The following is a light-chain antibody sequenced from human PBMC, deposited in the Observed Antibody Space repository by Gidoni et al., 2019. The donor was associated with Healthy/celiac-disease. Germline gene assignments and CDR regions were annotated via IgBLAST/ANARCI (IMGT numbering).Light chain of an antibody. V-gene: IGLV2-11*01. CDR2: DVS. J-gene: IGLJ2*01. CDR1: SSDVGGYNY. CDR3: CSYAGSVV. Sequence: QSALTQPRSVSGSPGQSVPISCTGTSSDVGGYNYVSWYQQHPGKAPKLMIYDVSKRPSGVPDRCSGSKSGNTASLTISGLQAEDEADYYCCSYAGSVVFGGGTKLTVL.